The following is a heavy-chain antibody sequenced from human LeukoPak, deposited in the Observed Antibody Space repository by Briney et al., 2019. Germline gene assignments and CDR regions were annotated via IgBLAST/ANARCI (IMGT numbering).Heavy chain of an antibody. V-gene: IGHV4-34*01. CDR3: ARGLAGAILGYYYYYMDV. CDR1: GGSFSDYY. CDR2: INHSGST. Sequence: PSETLSLTCAVYGGSFSDYYWNWIRQPPGKGLEWMGEINHSGSTNYNPSLKSRVTISVDTSKNQFSLKLSSVTAADTAVYYCARGLAGAILGYYYYYMDVWGKGTTVTVSS. D-gene: IGHD6-13*01. J-gene: IGHJ6*03.